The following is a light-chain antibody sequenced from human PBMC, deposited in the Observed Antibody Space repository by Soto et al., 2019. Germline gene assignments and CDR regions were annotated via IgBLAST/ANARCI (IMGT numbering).Light chain of an antibody. Sequence: DIQMTQSPSTLSASVGDRVTITCRASQSISSWLAWYQHKPGKAPKLLIYKTSSLEGGVPSRFSGSGSGTEFTLTISSLQPQDFATYYCQQYSTCSRMFGQGTKVEI. CDR2: KTS. CDR3: QQYSTCSRM. V-gene: IGKV1-5*03. J-gene: IGKJ1*01. CDR1: QSISSW.